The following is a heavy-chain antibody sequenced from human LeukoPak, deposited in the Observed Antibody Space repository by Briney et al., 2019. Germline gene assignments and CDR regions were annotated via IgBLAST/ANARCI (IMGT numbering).Heavy chain of an antibody. CDR3: AADLIAVAGSWY. Sequence: SVKGSCKASGSTFINSAMQWVRQARGQRPEWIGWIAVGSGNTNYAQKFLERVTITRDISTTTAHLGLSGLRSEDTAVYYCAADLIAVAGSWYWGQGTLVTVSS. CDR1: GSTFINSA. J-gene: IGHJ4*02. V-gene: IGHV1-58*02. D-gene: IGHD6-19*01. CDR2: IAVGSGNT.